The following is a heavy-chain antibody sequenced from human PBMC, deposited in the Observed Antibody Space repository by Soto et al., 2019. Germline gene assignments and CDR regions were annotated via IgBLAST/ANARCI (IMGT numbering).Heavy chain of an antibody. Sequence: GGSLRLSCAASGFTVSSNYMSWVRQAPGKGLEWVSVIYSGGSTYYADSVKGRFTISRDNSKNTLYLQMNSLRAEDTAVYYCVAVADRTSGDVWGQGTTVTVSS. CDR1: GFTVSSNY. V-gene: IGHV3-53*01. CDR3: VAVADRTSGDV. D-gene: IGHD6-19*01. J-gene: IGHJ6*02. CDR2: IYSGGST.